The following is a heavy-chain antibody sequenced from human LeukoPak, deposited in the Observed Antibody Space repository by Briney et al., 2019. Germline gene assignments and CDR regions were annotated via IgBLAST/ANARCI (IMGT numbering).Heavy chain of an antibody. CDR3: AKVQLGYCSGGSCYPGYYFDY. V-gene: IGHV3-43*02. CDR2: ISGDGGST. D-gene: IGHD2-15*01. J-gene: IGHJ4*02. Sequence: GGSLRLSCAASGFTFDDYAKHWVRQAPGKGLEWVSLISGDGGSTYYADSVKGRFTISRDNSKNSLYLQMNSLRTEDTALYYCAKVQLGYCSGGSCYPGYYFDYWGQGTPVTVSS. CDR1: GFTFDDYA.